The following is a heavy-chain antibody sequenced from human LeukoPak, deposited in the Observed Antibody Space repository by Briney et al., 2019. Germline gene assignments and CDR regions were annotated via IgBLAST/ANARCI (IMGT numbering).Heavy chain of an antibody. CDR2: IYYSGST. CDR3: ASRKGGSSLSDY. Sequence: PSETLSLTCIVSGGSISSSGDYWGWIRQSPGKGLDWIGNIYYSGSTYYNPSLKSRVTISVDTSKNQFSLKLSSVTAADTAVDYCASRKGGSSLSDYWGQGTLVTVSS. J-gene: IGHJ4*02. D-gene: IGHD6-6*01. CDR1: GGSISSSGDY. V-gene: IGHV4-39*01.